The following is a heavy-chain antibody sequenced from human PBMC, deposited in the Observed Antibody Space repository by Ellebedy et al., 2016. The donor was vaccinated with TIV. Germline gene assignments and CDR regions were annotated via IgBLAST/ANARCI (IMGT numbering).Heavy chain of an antibody. CDR1: GGSISSSSYY. Sequence: SETLSLXCTVSGGSISSSSYYWGWIRQPPGKGLEWIGSIYYSGSTYYNPSLKSRVTISVDTSKNQFSLKLSSVTAADTAVYYCARLGYPTHWYFDLWGRGTLVTVSS. CDR2: IYYSGST. J-gene: IGHJ2*01. D-gene: IGHD2-15*01. V-gene: IGHV4-39*07. CDR3: ARLGYPTHWYFDL.